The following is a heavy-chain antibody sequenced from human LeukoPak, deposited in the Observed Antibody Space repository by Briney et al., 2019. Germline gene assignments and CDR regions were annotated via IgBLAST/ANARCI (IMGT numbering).Heavy chain of an antibody. CDR2: IWYDGSNK. J-gene: IGHJ4*02. CDR1: GFTFSSYG. CDR3: ARVDSSGYYLDY. V-gene: IGHV3-33*01. D-gene: IGHD3-22*01. Sequence: GGSLRLSCAASGFTFSSYGMHWVRQAPGRGLEWVAVIWYDGSNKYYADSVKGRFTISRDNSKNTLYLQMNSLRAEDTAVYYCARVDSSGYYLDYWGQGTLVTVSS.